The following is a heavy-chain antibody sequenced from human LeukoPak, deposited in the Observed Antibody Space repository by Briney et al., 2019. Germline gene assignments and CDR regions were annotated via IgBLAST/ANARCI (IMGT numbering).Heavy chain of an antibody. CDR1: EFSFSSYW. CDR2: ISPDGSSA. J-gene: IGHJ4*02. Sequence: PGGSLRLSCAASEFSFSSYWMHWVRQAPGKGLVWVSRISPDGSSASYADSVRGRFTISRDNAKNTLYLQMKSMRAEETAVYYCAKDTYYYDSSGYSVEYWGQGTLVTVSS. V-gene: IGHV3-74*01. CDR3: AKDTYYYDSSGYSVEY. D-gene: IGHD3-22*01.